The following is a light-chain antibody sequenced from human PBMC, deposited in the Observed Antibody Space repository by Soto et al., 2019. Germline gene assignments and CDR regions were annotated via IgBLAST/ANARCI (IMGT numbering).Light chain of an antibody. CDR3: QQYGSSPT. Sequence: EIVLTQSPGTLSLSPGERATLSCRASQSVSSSFLAWYQQKPGQAPRLLIYGTSSRATGIPDRFSGSGSGTDFTLTISGLEPEDFAVYSCQQYGSSPTLGGGTKVDIK. V-gene: IGKV3-20*01. CDR1: QSVSSSF. CDR2: GTS. J-gene: IGKJ4*01.